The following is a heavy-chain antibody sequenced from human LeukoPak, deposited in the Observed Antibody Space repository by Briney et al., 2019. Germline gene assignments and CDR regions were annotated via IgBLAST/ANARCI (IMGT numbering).Heavy chain of an antibody. CDR2: MWYDGSNK. CDR3: AREDTALVIAY. D-gene: IGHD5-18*01. J-gene: IGHJ4*02. CDR1: GFTFSSYG. V-gene: IGHV3-33*01. Sequence: GGSLRLSCAASGFTFSSYGMHWVRQAPGKGLEWVAIMWYDGSNKYYTNSVKGRFTISRDNSKNTLYLQMNSLRVEDTAVYYCAREDTALVIAYWGQGTLVTVSS.